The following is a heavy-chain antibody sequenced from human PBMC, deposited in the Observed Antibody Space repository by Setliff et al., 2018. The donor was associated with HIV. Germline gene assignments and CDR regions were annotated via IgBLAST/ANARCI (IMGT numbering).Heavy chain of an antibody. D-gene: IGHD3-10*01. CDR1: GFFFSRHV. V-gene: IGHV3-23*01. J-gene: IGHJ6*02. Sequence: GGSLRLSCEGSGFFFSRHVMSWVRQAPGKGLEWVSGINNRGDRTDYADSVKGRFTISRDNSKSTLYLQMNSLRAEDTAVYYCARSVIGYYYYGVDVWGQGTTVTVSS. CDR2: INNRGDRT. CDR3: ARSVIGYYYYGVDV.